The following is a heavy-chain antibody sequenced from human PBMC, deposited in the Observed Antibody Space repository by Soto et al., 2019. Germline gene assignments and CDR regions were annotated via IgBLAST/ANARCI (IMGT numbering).Heavy chain of an antibody. J-gene: IGHJ6*02. CDR2: ISGSGGST. D-gene: IGHD6-6*01. CDR3: AKGKQLVLFYYYGMDV. CDR1: GFTFSSYA. V-gene: IGHV3-23*01. Sequence: GGSLRLSCAASGFTFSSYAMSWVRQAPGKGLEWVSAISGSGGSTYYADSVKGRFTISRDNSKNTLYLQMNSLRAEDTAVYYCAKGKQLVLFYYYGMDVWGQGTRVTVSS.